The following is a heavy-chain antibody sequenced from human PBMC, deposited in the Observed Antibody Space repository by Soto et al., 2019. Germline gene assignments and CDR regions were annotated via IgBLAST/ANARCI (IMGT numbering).Heavy chain of an antibody. Sequence: QVQVLQSGAEVKKPGASVKVPCKASEYTFTSYTMHWVRQAPGQRLEWMGWINGGNGNTKYSQKFQGRVTITRDTSASTAYMELSSLRSDDTAVYYCARELQGLYYFDYLGQGTLVTVSS. CDR1: EYTFTSYT. J-gene: IGHJ4*02. CDR2: INGGNGNT. D-gene: IGHD4-4*01. V-gene: IGHV1-3*01. CDR3: ARELQGLYYFDY.